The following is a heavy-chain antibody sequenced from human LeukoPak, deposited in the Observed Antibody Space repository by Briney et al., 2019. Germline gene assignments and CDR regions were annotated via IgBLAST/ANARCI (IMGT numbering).Heavy chain of an antibody. CDR3: ARDRSTGRYYGSGSYDY. J-gene: IGHJ4*02. Sequence: PEASVKVSCKASGYTFTGYAMHWVRQAPGQGLEWMGWINAGNGDTKYSQNFQGRVTITRDTSANTAHMELSSLRSEDTAVYYCARDRSTGRYYGSGSYDYWGQGTLVTVSS. V-gene: IGHV1-3*01. CDR1: GYTFTGYA. CDR2: INAGNGDT. D-gene: IGHD3-10*01.